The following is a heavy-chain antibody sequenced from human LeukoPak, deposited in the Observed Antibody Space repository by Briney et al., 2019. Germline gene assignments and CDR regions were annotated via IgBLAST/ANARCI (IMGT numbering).Heavy chain of an antibody. CDR2: ISGSGDRT. D-gene: IGHD2-15*01. V-gene: IGHV3-23*01. CDR3: AREGQDLDY. Sequence: GGSLRLSCAASGFTFSSYAMSWVRQAPGKGLEWVSAISGSGDRTYYGDSVKGRFTISRDNSKNTLYPQMNSLRAEDTALYYCAREGQDLDYWGQGTLVPVSS. J-gene: IGHJ4*02. CDR1: GFTFSSYA.